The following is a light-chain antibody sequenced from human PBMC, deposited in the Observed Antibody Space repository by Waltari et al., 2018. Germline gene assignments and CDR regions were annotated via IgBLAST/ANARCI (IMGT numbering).Light chain of an antibody. J-gene: IGKJ2*03. Sequence: DIQMTQSPSTLSASVGDRVILTCRASQNIRTWLAWYQQKPGKAPKVLIYKASNLQTGVPSRFSGSGSGTEFTLIISSVQPDDFASYYCQQYNSYPYSFGQGTKLEIK. CDR1: QNIRTW. V-gene: IGKV1-5*03. CDR3: QQYNSYPYS. CDR2: KAS.